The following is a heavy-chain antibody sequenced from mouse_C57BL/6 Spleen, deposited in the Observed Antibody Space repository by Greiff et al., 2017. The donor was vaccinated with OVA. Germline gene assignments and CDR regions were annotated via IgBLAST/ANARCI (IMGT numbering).Heavy chain of an antibody. J-gene: IGHJ2*01. D-gene: IGHD1-1*01. Sequence: QVQLKQPGAELVKPGASVKVSCKASGYTFTSYWMHWVKQRPGQGLEWIGRIHPSDSDTNYNQKFKGKATLTVDKSSSTAYMQLSSLTSEDSAVYYCAVSITTVVARDYWGQGTTLTVSS. CDR1: GYTFTSYW. V-gene: IGHV1-74*01. CDR2: IHPSDSDT. CDR3: AVSITTVVARDY.